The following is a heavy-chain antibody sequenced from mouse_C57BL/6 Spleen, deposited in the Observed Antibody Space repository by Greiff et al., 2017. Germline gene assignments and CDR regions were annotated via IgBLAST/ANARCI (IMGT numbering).Heavy chain of an antibody. J-gene: IGHJ2*01. Sequence: VQLQQPGAELVKPGASVKLSCKATGYTFTGYWIEWVKQRPGHGLEWIGEILPGSGSTNYNEKFKGKATFTADTSSNTAYMQLSSLTTEDSAIYYCAKSIYYDYDEGFDYWGQGTTLTVSS. CDR2: ILPGSGST. CDR3: AKSIYYDYDEGFDY. CDR1: GYTFTGYW. V-gene: IGHV1-9*01. D-gene: IGHD2-4*01.